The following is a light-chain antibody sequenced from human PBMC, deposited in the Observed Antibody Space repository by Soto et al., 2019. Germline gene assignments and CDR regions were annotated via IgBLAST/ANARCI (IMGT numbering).Light chain of an antibody. CDR2: EVS. CDR1: SSDIGGYQY. CDR3: SSYTSTGTLVV. J-gene: IGLJ3*02. Sequence: QSALTQPASVSGSPGQSITISCTGTSSDIGGYQYVSWYQQHPGKAPKLMIFEVSNRPSGVCNRFSGSKSGNTASLTISGLQADDEADYYCSSYTSTGTLVVFGGGTKLTVL. V-gene: IGLV2-14*01.